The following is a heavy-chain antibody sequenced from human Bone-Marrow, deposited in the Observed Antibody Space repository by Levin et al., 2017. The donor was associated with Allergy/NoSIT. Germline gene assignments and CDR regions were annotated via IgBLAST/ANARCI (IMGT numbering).Heavy chain of an antibody. J-gene: IGHJ6*03. CDR3: ARNAYYCMDV. CDR1: GGCTSRTW. Sequence: SQTLSLTXXVRGGCTSRTWGGGVRQPTGKGLEWIGEIYHSGSTSYNPSLESRVTISVDKSKNQFSLTLSSVTAADTAVYYCARNAYYCMDVWGKGTTVTVSS. V-gene: IGHV4-4*02. CDR2: IYHSGST.